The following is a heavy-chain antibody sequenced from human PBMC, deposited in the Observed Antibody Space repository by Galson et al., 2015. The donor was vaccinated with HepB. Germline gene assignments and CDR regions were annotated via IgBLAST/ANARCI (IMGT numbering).Heavy chain of an antibody. CDR3: ARLDGPVDV. V-gene: IGHV3-21*01. Sequence: SLRLSCAASGFTFSTSTMNWVRQAPGKGPEWVSSMTWSGSYISYLDSVRGRFTISRDNAKNSLYLQMNSLRAEESAVYYCARLDGPVDVWGQGTTVTVSS. J-gene: IGHJ6*02. D-gene: IGHD1-1*01. CDR1: GFTFSTST. CDR2: MTWSGSYI.